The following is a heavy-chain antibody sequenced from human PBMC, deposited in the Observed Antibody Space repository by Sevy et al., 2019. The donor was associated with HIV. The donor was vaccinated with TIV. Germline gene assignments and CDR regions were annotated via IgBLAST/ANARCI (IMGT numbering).Heavy chain of an antibody. CDR1: GYTLTQLS. D-gene: IGHD3-22*01. V-gene: IGHV1-24*01. CDR2: FDPEVGET. J-gene: IGHJ4*02. Sequence: ASVKVSCKVSGYTLTQLSMHWVRQAPGKGLEWMGSFDPEVGETLYAQKFQGRVTMTGDTFTNTAYMELSSLRSEDTAVDYCATTKDYYDSSGSPFDYWGQGTLVTVSS. CDR3: ATTKDYYDSSGSPFDY.